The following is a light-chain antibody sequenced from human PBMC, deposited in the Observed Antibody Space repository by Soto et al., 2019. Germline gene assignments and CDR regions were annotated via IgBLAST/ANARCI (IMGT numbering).Light chain of an antibody. J-gene: IGKJ4*01. CDR1: QDIDTS. V-gene: IGKV1-33*01. Sequence: DIQMTQSPSSLSASVGDKVTITCQARQDIDTSLNWYQLRPGETPKLLIYDASTLETGVPSRFSGSGSGIHFTLTITSLHPEDSATYFCQQFYDVVLTFGGGTRVEFK. CDR2: DAS. CDR3: QQFYDVVLT.